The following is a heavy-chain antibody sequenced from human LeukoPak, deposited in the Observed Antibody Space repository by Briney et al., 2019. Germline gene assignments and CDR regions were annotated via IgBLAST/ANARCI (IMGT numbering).Heavy chain of an antibody. D-gene: IGHD3-3*01. CDR1: GASITGYY. Sequence: SETLSLTCTVSGASITGYYWTWIRQSPGKRPEWLAYVRYTGTPNYNPSLRSRLTILVDTSKNQFSLKLSSVTAADTAVYYCASTIFGVADAFDIWGQGTMVTVSS. J-gene: IGHJ3*02. CDR3: ASTIFGVADAFDI. V-gene: IGHV4-59*08. CDR2: VRYTGTP.